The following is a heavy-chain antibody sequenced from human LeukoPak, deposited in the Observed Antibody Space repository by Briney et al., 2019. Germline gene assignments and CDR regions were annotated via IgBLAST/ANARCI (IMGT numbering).Heavy chain of an antibody. CDR3: AKETRGSYSDY. CDR2: IRYDGTSK. CDR1: GFTFSSSG. V-gene: IGHV3-30*02. J-gene: IGHJ4*02. D-gene: IGHD1-26*01. Sequence: GGSLRLSCAASGFTFSSSGMHWVRQAPGKGLEWVAYIRYDGTSKYYADSVKGRFTISRDNSKNTVYLQMNSLRAEDTAVYYCAKETRGSYSDYWGQGTLVTVSS.